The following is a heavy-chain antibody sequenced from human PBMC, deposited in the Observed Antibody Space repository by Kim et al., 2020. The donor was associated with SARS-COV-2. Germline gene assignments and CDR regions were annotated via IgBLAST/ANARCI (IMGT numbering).Heavy chain of an antibody. D-gene: IGHD6-13*01. V-gene: IGHV3-9*01. CDR1: GFTFDDYA. CDR2: ISWNSGSI. Sequence: GGSLRLSCAASGFTFDDYAMHWVRQAPGKGLEWVSGISWNSGSIGYADSVKGRFTISRDNAKNSLYLQMNSLRAEDTALYYCAKENRRIAAGGLYGLDV. CDR3: AKENRRIAAGGLYGLDV. J-gene: IGHJ6*01.